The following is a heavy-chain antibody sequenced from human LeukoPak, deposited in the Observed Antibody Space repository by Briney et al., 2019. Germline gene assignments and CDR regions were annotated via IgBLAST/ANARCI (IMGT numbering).Heavy chain of an antibody. V-gene: IGHV1-18*01. D-gene: IGHD2-2*01. CDR2: ISAYNGNT. J-gene: IGHJ4*02. CDR1: GYTFTSYG. CDR3: ARMYKVPPYQPGIDY. Sequence: GASVKVSCKASGYTFTSYGISWVRQAPGQGLEWMGWISAYNGNTNYAQKLQGRVTMTTDTSTSTAYMELRSLRSDDTAVYYCARMYKVPPYQPGIDYWGQGTLVTVSS.